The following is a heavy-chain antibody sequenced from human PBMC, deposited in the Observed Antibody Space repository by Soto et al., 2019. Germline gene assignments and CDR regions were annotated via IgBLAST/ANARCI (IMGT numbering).Heavy chain of an antibody. CDR1: GFTFSDYY. J-gene: IGHJ3*02. Sequence: GGSLRLSCAASGFTFSDYYMSWIRQAPGKGLEWVSYISSSGSTIYYADSVKGRFTISRDNAKNSLYLQMNSLRAEDTAVYYCARVLNYDILTGYYTPHDAFDIWGQGTMVTVSS. CDR2: ISSSGSTI. CDR3: ARVLNYDILTGYYTPHDAFDI. V-gene: IGHV3-11*01. D-gene: IGHD3-9*01.